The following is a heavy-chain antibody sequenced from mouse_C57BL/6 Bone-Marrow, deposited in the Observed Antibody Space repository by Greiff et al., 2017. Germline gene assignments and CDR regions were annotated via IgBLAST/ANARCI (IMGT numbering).Heavy chain of an antibody. V-gene: IGHV1-58*01. Sequence: EVKLEESGAELVRPGSSVKMSCKTSGYTFTSYGINWVKQRPGQGLEWIGYIYIGNGYTEYNEKFKGKATLTSDTSSSTAYMKLSSLTSEDSAIYFCARRGITTVVATDYFDVWGTGTTVTVSS. CDR1: GYTFTSYG. D-gene: IGHD1-1*01. J-gene: IGHJ1*03. CDR3: ARRGITTVVATDYFDV. CDR2: IYIGNGYT.